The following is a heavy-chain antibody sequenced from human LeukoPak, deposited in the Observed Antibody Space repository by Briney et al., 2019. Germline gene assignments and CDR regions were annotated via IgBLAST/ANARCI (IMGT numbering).Heavy chain of an antibody. V-gene: IGHV4-59*01. J-gene: IGHJ4*02. CDR2: IYYSGST. CDR1: GGSISSYY. CDR3: ARVFNYYDSSGYYDYFDY. Sequence: SETLSVTCTVSGGSISSYYWSWIRQPPGKGLEWIGYIYYSGSTNYNPSLKSRVTISVDTSKNQFSLKLSSVTAADTAVYYCARVFNYYDSSGYYDYFDYWGQGTLVTVSS. D-gene: IGHD3-22*01.